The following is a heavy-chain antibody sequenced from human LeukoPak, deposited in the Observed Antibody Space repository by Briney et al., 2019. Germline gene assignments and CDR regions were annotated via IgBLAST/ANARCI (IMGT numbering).Heavy chain of an antibody. D-gene: IGHD3-10*01. J-gene: IGHJ4*02. Sequence: GASVKVSCKASGYTFIGYYVHWVRQATGQGLEWMGWMNPNSGNTGYAQKFQGRVTITRNTSISTAYMELSSLRSEDTAVYYCARAPRRITMVRGVIRNPYYFDYWGQGTLVTVSS. CDR1: GYTFIGYY. CDR3: ARAPRRITMVRGVIRNPYYFDY. V-gene: IGHV1-8*03. CDR2: MNPNSGNT.